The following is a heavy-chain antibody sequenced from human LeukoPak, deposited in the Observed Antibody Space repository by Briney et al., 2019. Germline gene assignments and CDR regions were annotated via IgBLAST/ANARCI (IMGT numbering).Heavy chain of an antibody. Sequence: GGSLRLSCAASGFTFSDYYMSWIRQAPGKGLEWVSHISRSGSTRYYADSLKGRFTISRDNAKNSLYLQMNSLRAEDTAVYYCARTAYYYDSSGYDDAFDIWGQGTMVTVSS. V-gene: IGHV3-11*01. J-gene: IGHJ3*02. CDR3: ARTAYYYDSSGYDDAFDI. CDR2: ISRSGSTR. CDR1: GFTFSDYY. D-gene: IGHD3-22*01.